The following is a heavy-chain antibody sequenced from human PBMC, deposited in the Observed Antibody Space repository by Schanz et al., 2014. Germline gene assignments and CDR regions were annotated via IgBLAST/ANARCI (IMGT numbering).Heavy chain of an antibody. V-gene: IGHV1-69*04. D-gene: IGHD3-22*01. CDR3: ARDYYDSSGYYYCDY. CDR2: IIPILGIA. CDR1: GGTFSSYA. Sequence: QVQLVQSGAEVKKPGSPVKVSCKSSGGTFSSYAISWVRQAPGQGLEWMGRIIPILGIATYAQKFQGRLTITADKSTSTAYMELSSPRSEDTAMYYCARDYYDSSGYYYCDYWGQGTLVTVSA. J-gene: IGHJ4*02.